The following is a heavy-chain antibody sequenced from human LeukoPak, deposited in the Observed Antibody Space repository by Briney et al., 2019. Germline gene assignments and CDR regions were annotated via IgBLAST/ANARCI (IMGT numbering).Heavy chain of an antibody. CDR3: ARGTILVLENYYYYGMDV. Sequence: GASVKVSCKASGYTFTGYYMHWVRQAPGQGLEWMGRINPNSGGTNYAQKFQGRVTITADESTSTAYMELSSLRSEDTAVYYCARGTILVLENYYYYGMDVWGQGTTVTVSS. CDR2: INPNSGGT. V-gene: IGHV1-2*06. CDR1: GYTFTGYY. D-gene: IGHD5-24*01. J-gene: IGHJ6*02.